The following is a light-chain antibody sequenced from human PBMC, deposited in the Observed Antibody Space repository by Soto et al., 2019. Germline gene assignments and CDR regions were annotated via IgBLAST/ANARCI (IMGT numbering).Light chain of an antibody. J-gene: IGLJ3*02. V-gene: IGLV2-14*01. CDR1: SSDVGGYNY. CDR2: EVS. Sequence: QSALTQPASVSGSPGQSITISCTGTSSDVGGYNYVSWYQQHPGKAPKLMIYEVSNWPSGVSNRFSGSKSGNRAFLTISGLQAEDEADYYCCSLTSGPGWVFGGGTKLTVL. CDR3: CSLTSGPGWV.